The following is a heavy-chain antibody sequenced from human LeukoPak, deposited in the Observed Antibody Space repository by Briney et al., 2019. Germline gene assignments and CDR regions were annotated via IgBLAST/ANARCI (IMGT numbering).Heavy chain of an antibody. CDR1: GGSISSYY. CDR2: IYYSGST. V-gene: IGHV4-59*12. D-gene: IGHD3-16*02. Sequence: SETLSLTCTVSGGSISSYYWSWIRQPPGKGLEWIGYIYYSGSTNYNPSLKSRVTISVDTSKNQFSLKLSSVTAADTAVYYCARRPGNYYDYVWGSYRPNWFDPWGQGTLVTVSS. J-gene: IGHJ5*02. CDR3: ARRPGNYYDYVWGSYRPNWFDP.